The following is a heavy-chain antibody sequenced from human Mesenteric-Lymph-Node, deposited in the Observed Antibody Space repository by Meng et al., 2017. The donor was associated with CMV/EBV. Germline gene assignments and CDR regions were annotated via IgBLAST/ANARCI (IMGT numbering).Heavy chain of an antibody. D-gene: IGHD3-3*01. V-gene: IGHV3-66*02. J-gene: IGHJ4*02. CDR1: GFTFSNAR. Sequence: GESLKTSWAASGFTFSNARRSWGRQAPGTGEEWVSVSYSGGSTYYADTVKGRFTISRDNSKNTLYLQMNSLRAEDTAVYYCARDRPYYDFWSGSDYWGQGTLVTVSS. CDR3: ARDRPYYDFWSGSDY. CDR2: SYSGGST.